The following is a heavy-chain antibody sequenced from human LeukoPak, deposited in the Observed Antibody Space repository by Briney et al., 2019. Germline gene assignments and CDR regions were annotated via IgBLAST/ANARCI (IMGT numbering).Heavy chain of an antibody. Sequence: ESGPALLKPTPTLTLTSTFSAFSLSTSGMCVSWIRQPPGKALEWLPPIDWDDDRYYNASLKTRLTISKDTSKNQVVLTMTNMDPVDTATYYCARSSRDHYYNYGMDVWGQGTTVTVSS. D-gene: IGHD5-24*01. V-gene: IGHV2-70*01. CDR2: IDWDDDR. CDR3: ARSSRDHYYNYGMDV. J-gene: IGHJ6*02. CDR1: AFSLSTSGMC.